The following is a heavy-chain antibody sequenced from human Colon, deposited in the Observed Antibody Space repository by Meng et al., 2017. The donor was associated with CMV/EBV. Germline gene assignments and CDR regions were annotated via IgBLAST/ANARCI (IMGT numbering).Heavy chain of an antibody. CDR3: ARVMTTITTLAKDV. V-gene: IGHV3-9*01. J-gene: IGHJ6*02. CDR2: ISWNSDTI. Sequence: GGSLRLSCVGSGFTFDDHVMHWVRQVPGKGLEWVSGISWNSDTIGYVDSVKGRFTISRDNSKNSLYLQMNSLRGEDTAVYYCARVMTTITTLAKDVWGQGTTVTAP. D-gene: IGHD5-24*01. CDR1: GFTFDDHV.